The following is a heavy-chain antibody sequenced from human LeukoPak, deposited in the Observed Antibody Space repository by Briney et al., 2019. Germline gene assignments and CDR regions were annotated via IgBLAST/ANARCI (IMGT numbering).Heavy chain of an antibody. CDR3: AGARSKYSSSPPLNY. J-gene: IGHJ4*02. CDR1: GFTFSSYA. D-gene: IGHD6-6*01. Sequence: PGGSLRLSCAASGFTFSSYAMHWVRQAPGKGLEWVAVISYDGSDKYYADSVKGRFTISRDNSKNTLYLQMNSLRAEDTAVYYCAGARSKYSSSPPLNYSGQGTLVTVYS. V-gene: IGHV3-30*01. CDR2: ISYDGSDK.